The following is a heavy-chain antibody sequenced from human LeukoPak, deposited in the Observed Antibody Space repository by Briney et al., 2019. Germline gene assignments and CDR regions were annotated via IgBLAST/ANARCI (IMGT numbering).Heavy chain of an antibody. J-gene: IGHJ4*02. Sequence: FETLSLTCAVYGVCFGGYYCSWIRQPPGKWLEWIAEINHSGSTNSNPSLKSRVTISVGTSKNQFALKLSSVTAADTAVYCCARFKSGGSLSWGQGTLVTVSS. CDR2: INHSGST. CDR1: GVCFGGYY. V-gene: IGHV4-34*01. CDR3: ARFKSGGSLS. D-gene: IGHD2-15*01.